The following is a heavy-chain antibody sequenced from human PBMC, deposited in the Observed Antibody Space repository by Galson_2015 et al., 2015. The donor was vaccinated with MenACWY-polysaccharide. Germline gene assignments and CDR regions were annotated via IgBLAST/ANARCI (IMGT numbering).Heavy chain of an antibody. J-gene: IGHJ6*02. CDR2: ISNTGST. CDR1: GYSISTYY. V-gene: IGHV4-59*01. Sequence: ETLSLTCIVSGYSISTYYWSWIRQPPGKGLEWIGFISNTGSTSYNPSLKSRVTISADTSKNQFSLKLSSVTAADTAVYYCARRAYGMDVWGQGATVTVSS. CDR3: ARRAYGMDV.